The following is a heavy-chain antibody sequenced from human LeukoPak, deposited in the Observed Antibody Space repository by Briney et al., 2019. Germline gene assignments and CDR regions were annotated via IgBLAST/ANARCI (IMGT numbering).Heavy chain of an antibody. CDR2: IIPIFGTA. CDR3: ARDLQDSGPHYYYYMDV. V-gene: IGHV1-69*01. D-gene: IGHD6-25*01. J-gene: IGHJ6*03. CDR1: GGTFSSYA. Sequence: SSVKVSCKASGGTFSSYAISWVRQAPGQGLEWMGGIIPIFGTANYAQKFQGRVTITADESTSTAYMELSGLRSEDTAVYYCARDLQDSGPHYYYYMDVWGKGTTVTVSS.